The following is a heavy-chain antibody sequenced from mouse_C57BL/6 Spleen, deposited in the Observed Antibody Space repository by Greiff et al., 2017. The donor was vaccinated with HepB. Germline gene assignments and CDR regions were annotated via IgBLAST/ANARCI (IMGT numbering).Heavy chain of an antibody. D-gene: IGHD3-1*01. CDR2: IHPNSGST. J-gene: IGHJ4*01. CDR1: GYTFTSYW. CDR3: PRAGLVGAMDY. V-gene: IGHV1-64*01. Sequence: QVQLQQPGAELVKPGASVKLSCKASGYTFTSYWMHWVKQRPGQGLEWIGMIHPNSGSTNYNEKFKSKATLTVDKSSSTAYMQLSSLTSEDSAVYCGPRAGLVGAMDYWGQGTSVTVSS.